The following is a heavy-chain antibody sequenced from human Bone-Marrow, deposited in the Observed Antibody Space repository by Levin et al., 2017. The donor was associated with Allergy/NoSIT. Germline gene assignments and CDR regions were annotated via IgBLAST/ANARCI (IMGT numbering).Heavy chain of an antibody. Sequence: KVSCPTLVKPTQTLTLTCTFSGFSLSTTKMGVGWFRQPPGKALEWLALIYWDDAERYSPSLQSRLTIAKGSSNNQVVLTMTNMDPADTATSYCARRTWQYFGRSGYPLFDPWGQGTLVTVSS. CDR3: ARRTWQYFGRSGYPLFDP. CDR2: IYWDDAE. V-gene: IGHV2-5*02. J-gene: IGHJ5*02. D-gene: IGHD3-3*01. CDR1: GFSLSTTKMG.